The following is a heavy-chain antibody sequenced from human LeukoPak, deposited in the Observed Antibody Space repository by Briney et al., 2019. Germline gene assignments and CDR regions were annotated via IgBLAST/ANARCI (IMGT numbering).Heavy chain of an antibody. CDR3: AKGFYYYDSSGYCLIDY. CDR2: IWYDGSNK. J-gene: IGHJ4*02. D-gene: IGHD3-22*01. V-gene: IGHV3-33*06. Sequence: GRSLRLSCAASGFTFSSYGMHWVRQAPGKGLEWVAVIWYDGSNKYYADSVKGRFTISGDNSKNTLYLQMNSLRAEDTAVYYCAKGFYYYDSSGYCLIDYWGQGTLVTVSS. CDR1: GFTFSSYG.